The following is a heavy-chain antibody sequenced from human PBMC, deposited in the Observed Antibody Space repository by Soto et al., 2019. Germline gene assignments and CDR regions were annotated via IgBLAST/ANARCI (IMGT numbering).Heavy chain of an antibody. CDR2: INHSGST. Sequence: XXTLSLPCAVYGGSFSGYYWSWIPQPPGKGLEWIGEINHSGSTNYNPSLKSRVTISVDTSKNQFSLKLSSVKAADTAVYYCARGAYGDYPDYFDYWGQGTLVTSPQ. D-gene: IGHD4-17*01. J-gene: IGHJ4*02. CDR3: ARGAYGDYPDYFDY. V-gene: IGHV4-34*01. CDR1: GGSFSGYY.